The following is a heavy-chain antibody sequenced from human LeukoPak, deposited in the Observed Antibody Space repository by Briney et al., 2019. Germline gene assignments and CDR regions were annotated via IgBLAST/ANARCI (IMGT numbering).Heavy chain of an antibody. CDR2: VYYSGST. J-gene: IGHJ4*01. V-gene: IGHV4-59*08. D-gene: IGHD6-13*01. CDR3: ARHSSSWHTTPFDY. CDR1: GGSISTHY. Sequence: PSETLSLTCTVSGGSISTHYWSWIRQPPGKGLEWIGYVYYSGSTNYNPSLKSRVTTSVDTSRNQFSLKLSSVTAADTAVYYCARHSSSWHTTPFDYCGHRNLVTVSS.